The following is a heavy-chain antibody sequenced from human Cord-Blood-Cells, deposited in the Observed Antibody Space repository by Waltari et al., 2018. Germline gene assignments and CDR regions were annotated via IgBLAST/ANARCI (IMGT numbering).Heavy chain of an antibody. D-gene: IGHD1-7*01. J-gene: IGHJ2*01. CDR2: IYTSGST. Sequence: QAQLQEPGPGLVKPSETLSLTGTVSGGSISSYYWSWIRQPAGMGLAWIVRIYTSGSTNYNPSLKGLVTMSLDTAKNQFSLKLSSVTAADTAVYYCAVTDNWNYVYFDLWGRGTLVTVSS. V-gene: IGHV4-4*07. CDR1: GGSISSYY. CDR3: AVTDNWNYVYFDL.